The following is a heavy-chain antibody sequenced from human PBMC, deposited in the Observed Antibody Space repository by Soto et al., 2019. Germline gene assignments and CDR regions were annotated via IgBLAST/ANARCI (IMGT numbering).Heavy chain of an antibody. CDR2: IFSNDEK. V-gene: IGHV2-26*02. CDR3: ARISRYGYDFDY. Sequence: QVTLKESGPVLVKPTETITLTCTVSGFSLSRADVGVSWIRQPPGKALEWLAHIFSNDEKSYSTSLKSSLTISKDTSKSQVVLMMTNVDPVDTATYYCARISRYGYDFDYWGQGTLVTVSS. CDR1: GFSLSRADVG. J-gene: IGHJ4*02. D-gene: IGHD5-12*01.